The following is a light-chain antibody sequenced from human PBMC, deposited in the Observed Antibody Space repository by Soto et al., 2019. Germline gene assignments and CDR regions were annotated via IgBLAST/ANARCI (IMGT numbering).Light chain of an antibody. V-gene: IGLV3-21*04. J-gene: IGLJ1*01. CDR2: YDS. Sequence: SYELTQPPSVSVAPGKTARITCGGNNIGSKSVHWYQQKPGQAPVLVIYYDSDRPSRIPEGFSGSNSGNTATLTISRVEAGDEADYYCQVWDSSSDHYVFGTGTKLTVL. CDR1: NIGSKS. CDR3: QVWDSSSDHYV.